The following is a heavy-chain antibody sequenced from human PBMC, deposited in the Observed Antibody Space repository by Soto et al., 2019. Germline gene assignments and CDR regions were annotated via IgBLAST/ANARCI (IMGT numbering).Heavy chain of an antibody. V-gene: IGHV1-2*02. CDR3: ARGLYWNYDWFDP. CDR1: GYTFTGYY. CDR2: INPNSGGT. J-gene: IGHJ5*02. D-gene: IGHD1-7*01. Sequence: QVQLVQSGAEVKKPGASLKVSCKASGYTFTGYYMHWVRQAPGQGLEWMGWINPNSGGTNDAQKFQSRVTMTRDTSISTAYMELSRLRSDDTAVYYCARGLYWNYDWFDPWGQGTLVTVSS.